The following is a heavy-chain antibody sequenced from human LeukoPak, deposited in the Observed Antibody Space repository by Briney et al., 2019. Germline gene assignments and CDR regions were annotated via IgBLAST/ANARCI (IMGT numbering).Heavy chain of an antibody. J-gene: IGHJ4*02. D-gene: IGHD3-10*02. CDR3: ANSVFG. Sequence: PGGSLRLSCAVSGLTVSTHGMSWVRQAPGKGLEGVSGISGSSGSTYHANSVKGRFTISRDNSKNTVYLQMNSLTAEDTAVYYCANSVFGWGQGTLVTVSS. CDR2: ISGSSGST. V-gene: IGHV3-23*01. CDR1: GLTVSTHG.